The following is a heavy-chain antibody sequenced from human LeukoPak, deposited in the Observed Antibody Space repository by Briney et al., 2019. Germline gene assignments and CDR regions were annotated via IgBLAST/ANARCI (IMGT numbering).Heavy chain of an antibody. D-gene: IGHD6-13*01. CDR2: INTNAGNP. J-gene: IGHJ4*02. CDR1: GYIFTNYA. Sequence: ASVKDSCKASGYIFTNYAMNWVRQAPGQGLEWMGWINTNAGNPTYAQGFTGRFVFSLDTSVSTAYLQITSLKAEDTAVYYCARGWSLLSYWGQGTLVTVSS. CDR3: ARGWSLLSY. V-gene: IGHV7-4-1*02.